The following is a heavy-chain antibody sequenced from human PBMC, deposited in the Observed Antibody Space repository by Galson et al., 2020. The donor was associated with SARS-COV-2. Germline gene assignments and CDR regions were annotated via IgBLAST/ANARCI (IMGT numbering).Heavy chain of an antibody. J-gene: IGHJ2*01. CDR2: ISSSSSHT. CDR1: GFTVSDYYY. Sequence: GESLKISCAASGFTVSDYYYISWIRQAPVKGLEWVSYISSSSSHTKYADSVKGRFTISRDNAKNSLYLQMNSLRAEDTAVYYCARDTGIAAPGPFDWYFDFWGRGTLVTVSS. D-gene: IGHD6-13*01. CDR3: ARDTGIAAPGPFDWYFDF. V-gene: IGHV3-11*05.